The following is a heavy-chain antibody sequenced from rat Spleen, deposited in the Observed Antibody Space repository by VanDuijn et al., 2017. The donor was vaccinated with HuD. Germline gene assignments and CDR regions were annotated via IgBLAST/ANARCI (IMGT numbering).Heavy chain of an antibody. Sequence: EVQVLESGGGLVQPGNSLKLSCATSGFTFSTAWMYWYRQFPEKRLEWVARIKAKSNNYATDYTESVKGRFTISRDDSKSSIYLQMNNLKEEDTAIYYCAIPAYYYSGDGGDFDYWGQGTMVTVSS. J-gene: IGHJ1*01. CDR3: AIPAYYYSGDGGDFDY. CDR2: IKAKSNNYAT. CDR1: GFTFSTAW. V-gene: IGHV6-6*01. D-gene: IGHD1-1*01.